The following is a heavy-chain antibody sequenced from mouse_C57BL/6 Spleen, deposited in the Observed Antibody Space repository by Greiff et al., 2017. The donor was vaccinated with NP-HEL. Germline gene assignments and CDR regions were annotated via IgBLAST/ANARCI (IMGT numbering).Heavy chain of an antibody. V-gene: IGHV5-17*01. CDR2: ISSGSSTI. CDR1: GFTFSDYG. CDR3: ARPYYDYVTGYAMDY. D-gene: IGHD2-4*01. J-gene: IGHJ4*01. Sequence: EVKLVESGGGLVKPGGSLKLSCAASGFTFSDYGMHWVRQAPEKGLEWVAYISSGSSTIYYADTVKGRFPISRDNAKNTLFLQMTSLRSEDTAMYYCARPYYDYVTGYAMDYWGQGTSVTVSS.